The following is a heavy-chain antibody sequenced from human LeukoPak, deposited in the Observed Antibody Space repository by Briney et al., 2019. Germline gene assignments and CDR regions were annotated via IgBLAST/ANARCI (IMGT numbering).Heavy chain of an antibody. CDR1: GFTFSSYS. Sequence: GGSLRLSCAASGFTFSSYSMNWVRQAPGKGLEWVSSISSSSSYIYYADSVKGRFTISRDNAKNSLYLQMNSLRAEDTAVYYCAREMLSGWLWSYYYYGMDVWGQGTTVTVSS. J-gene: IGHJ6*02. V-gene: IGHV3-21*01. CDR2: ISSSSSYI. D-gene: IGHD6-19*01. CDR3: AREMLSGWLWSYYYYGMDV.